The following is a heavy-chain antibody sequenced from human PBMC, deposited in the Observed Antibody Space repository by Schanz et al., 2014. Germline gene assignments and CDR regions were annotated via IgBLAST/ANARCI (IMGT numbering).Heavy chain of an antibody. CDR2: ISAYNGNT. CDR3: ASHSLGYCSSTSCYGGRYYFDY. D-gene: IGHD2-2*01. V-gene: IGHV1-18*01. CDR1: GYTFTSYV. Sequence: QVQLVQSGAEVKKPGASVKVSCKASGYTFTSYVISWVRQAPGQGLEWMGWISAYNGNTNYAQRLQGRVTMTTDTSTSTAYMELRSLRSDDTAVYYCASHSLGYCSSTSCYGGRYYFDYWGQGTLVTASS. J-gene: IGHJ4*02.